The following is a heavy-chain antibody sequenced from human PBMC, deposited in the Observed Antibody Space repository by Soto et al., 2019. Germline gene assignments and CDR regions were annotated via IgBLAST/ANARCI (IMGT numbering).Heavy chain of an antibody. CDR1: GFTFSSYG. CDR2: IWYDGSNK. V-gene: IGHV3-33*01. Sequence: QVQLVESGGGVVQPGRSLRLSCAASGFTFSSYGMHWVRQAPGKGLEWVAVIWYDGSNKYYADSVKGRFTISRDNSNNALYLQMNSLRAEDTAVYYCAREVPTWLVNFYWYCDLWGRGTLVTVSS. J-gene: IGHJ2*01. CDR3: AREVPTWLVNFYWYCDL. D-gene: IGHD3-9*01.